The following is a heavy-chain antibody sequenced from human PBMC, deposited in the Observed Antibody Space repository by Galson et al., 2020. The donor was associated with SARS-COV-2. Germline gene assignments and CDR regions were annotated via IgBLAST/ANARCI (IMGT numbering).Heavy chain of an antibody. V-gene: IGHV1-18*01. CDR2: ISGYNGDT. CDR3: ARDIYDSSGYQMGY. Sequence: ASVKVSCKASGYIFNTYGISWVRQAPGQGLEWMGWISGYNGDTILAQKLQGRVTMTTDTSTSTVYMELRSLISDDTAVYYCARDIYDSSGYQMGYWGQGTLVTDSS. CDR1: GYIFNTYG. D-gene: IGHD3-22*01. J-gene: IGHJ4*02.